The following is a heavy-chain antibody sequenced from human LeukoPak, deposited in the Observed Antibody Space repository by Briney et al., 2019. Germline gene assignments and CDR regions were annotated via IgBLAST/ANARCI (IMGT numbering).Heavy chain of an antibody. CDR3: ARDSGYSSSWAPFDY. J-gene: IGHJ4*02. CDR2: ISSSGSTI. CDR1: GFTFSSYE. D-gene: IGHD6-13*01. V-gene: IGHV3-48*03. Sequence: PGGSLRLSCAASGFTFSSYEMNWVRQAPGKGREWVSYISSSGSTIYYADSEKGRFTISRDNAKNSLYLQMYSLRAEDTAVYYCARDSGYSSSWAPFDYWGQGTLVTVSS.